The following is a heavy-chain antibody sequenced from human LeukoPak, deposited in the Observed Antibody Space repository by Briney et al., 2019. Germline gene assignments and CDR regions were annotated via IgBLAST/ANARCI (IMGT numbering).Heavy chain of an antibody. CDR2: IYYSGST. J-gene: IGHJ4*02. CDR3: ARSTNWKFDY. Sequence: SETLSLTCTVSGCSISSYYWSWIRQPPGKGLEWIGYIYYSGSTNYNPSLKSRVTISVDTSKNQFSLKLSSVTAADTAFYYCARSTNWKFDYWGQGTLVTVSS. D-gene: IGHD1-20*01. V-gene: IGHV4-59*01. CDR1: GCSISSYY.